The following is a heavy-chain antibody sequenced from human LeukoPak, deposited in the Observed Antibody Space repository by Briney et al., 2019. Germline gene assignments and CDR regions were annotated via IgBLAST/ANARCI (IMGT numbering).Heavy chain of an antibody. CDR2: ISGSGGST. Sequence: GGSLRLSCAASGFTFSIYAMSWVRQAPGKGLEWVSAISGSGGSTYYADSVKGRFTISRDNSKNTLYLQMNSLRAEDTAVYYCAKCIVGATAPFDYWGQETLVTVSS. J-gene: IGHJ4*02. CDR3: AKCIVGATAPFDY. CDR1: GFTFSIYA. D-gene: IGHD1-26*01. V-gene: IGHV3-23*01.